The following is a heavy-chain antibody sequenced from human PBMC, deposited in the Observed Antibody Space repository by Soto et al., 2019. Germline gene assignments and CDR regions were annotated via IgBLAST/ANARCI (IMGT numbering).Heavy chain of an antibody. J-gene: IGHJ4*02. CDR1: GVTFSGYY. Sequence: SETLSLTSAVYGVTFSGYYWSWIRQPPGKGLEWIGEINHSGSTNYNPSLKSRVTISVDTSKNQFSLKLSSVTAADAAVYYCEITNGGRLDYWGQGTLVTVSS. V-gene: IGHV4-34*08. CDR3: EITNGGRLDY. D-gene: IGHD2-8*01. CDR2: INHSGST.